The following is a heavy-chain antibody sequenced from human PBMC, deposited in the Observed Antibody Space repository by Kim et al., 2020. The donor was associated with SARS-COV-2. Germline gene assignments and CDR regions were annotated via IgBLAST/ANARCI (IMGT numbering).Heavy chain of an antibody. CDR3: ARHGPYSSSPLYVDPPHNDAFDI. CDR2: TYPGDSDT. D-gene: IGHD6-13*01. Sequence: GESLKISCKGSGYSFTSYWIGWVRQMPGKGLEWMGITYPGDSDTRYSPSFQGQVTISADKSISTAYLQWSSLKASDTAMYYCARHGPYSSSPLYVDPPHNDAFDIWGQGTMVTVSS. CDR1: GYSFTSYW. J-gene: IGHJ3*02. V-gene: IGHV5-51*01.